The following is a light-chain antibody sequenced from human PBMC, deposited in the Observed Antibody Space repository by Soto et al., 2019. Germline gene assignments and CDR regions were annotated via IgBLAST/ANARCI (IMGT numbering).Light chain of an antibody. CDR1: HTIASVY. CDR3: QQYNNWPLT. CDR2: GAS. J-gene: IGKJ1*01. V-gene: IGKV3-15*01. Sequence: IVLTQSPASLSLSPGERATLSCGASHTIASVYLAWYQHKPGLAPRLLIYGASTRATGIPARFSGSGSGTEFTLTISSLQSEDFAVYYCQQYNNWPLTFGQGTKVEIK.